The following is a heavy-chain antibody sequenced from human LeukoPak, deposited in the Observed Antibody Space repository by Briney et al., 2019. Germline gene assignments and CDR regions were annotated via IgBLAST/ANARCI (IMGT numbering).Heavy chain of an antibody. D-gene: IGHD4-23*01. CDR3: ASLYGGNLDTDY. CDR1: GFTFTTYW. V-gene: IGHV3-74*01. Sequence: GGSLRLSCAASGFTFTTYWMHWVRQAPGKGLVWVSHINSDGSITSYADSVKGRFTISRDNAKNTLYLQMNSLRAEDTAVYYCASLYGGNLDTDYWGQGTLVTVSS. J-gene: IGHJ4*02. CDR2: INSDGSIT.